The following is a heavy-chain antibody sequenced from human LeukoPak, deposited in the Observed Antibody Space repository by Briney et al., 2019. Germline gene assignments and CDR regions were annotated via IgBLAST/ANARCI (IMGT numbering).Heavy chain of an antibody. Sequence: GGSLRLSCAASGFTFSSYAMTWVRQAPGKGLEWVSSISGSGGSTYYADSVKGRFTISRDNSKNTVFLQMNSLRAEDTAVYYCAVLAAPFDYWGQGTLVIVSS. CDR1: GFTFSSYA. V-gene: IGHV3-23*01. CDR3: AVLAAPFDY. CDR2: ISGSGGST. J-gene: IGHJ4*02. D-gene: IGHD2-15*01.